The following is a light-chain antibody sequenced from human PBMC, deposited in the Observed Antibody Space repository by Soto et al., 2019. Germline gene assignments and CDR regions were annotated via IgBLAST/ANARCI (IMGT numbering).Light chain of an antibody. CDR2: EVN. CDR1: SSDVGAYNF. CDR3: CSYAGNGAWV. J-gene: IGLJ3*02. V-gene: IGLV2-11*01. Sequence: QSVLTQPRSVSGSPGQSVTISCTGTSSDVGAYNFVSWYQHNPGRGPRLMIFEVNRRPSGVSDRFSGFKSGNTASLTISGLQAEDEADFFCCSYAGNGAWVFGGGTKLTVL.